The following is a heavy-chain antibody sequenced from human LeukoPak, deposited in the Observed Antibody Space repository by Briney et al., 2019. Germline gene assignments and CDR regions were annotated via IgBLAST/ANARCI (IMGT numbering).Heavy chain of an antibody. CDR1: GFTFSSYG. J-gene: IGHJ4*02. Sequence: GGSLRLSCAASGFTFSSYGMPWVRQAPGKGLEWVAVIWYDGSNKYYADSVKGRFTISRDNSKNTLYLQMNSPRAEDTAVYYCAREGIAAFDYWGQGTLVTVSS. V-gene: IGHV3-33*01. CDR3: AREGIAAFDY. CDR2: IWYDGSNK. D-gene: IGHD6-13*01.